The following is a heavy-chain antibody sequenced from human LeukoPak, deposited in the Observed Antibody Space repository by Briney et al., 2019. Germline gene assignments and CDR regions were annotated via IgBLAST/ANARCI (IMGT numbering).Heavy chain of an antibody. CDR2: IYSGGRT. D-gene: IGHD5-12*01. V-gene: IGHV3-66*01. J-gene: IGHJ4*01. CDR1: GFTVSSNF. CDR3: ARSAGIAATIVFGY. Sequence: GGSPRLSCAASGFTVSSNFMSWVRQAPGKGLEWVSLIYSGGRTYYADSVKARFTISRDNSKNTLILQMNSMRAEDTAVYYCARSAGIAATIVFGYWGHGTLVTVSS.